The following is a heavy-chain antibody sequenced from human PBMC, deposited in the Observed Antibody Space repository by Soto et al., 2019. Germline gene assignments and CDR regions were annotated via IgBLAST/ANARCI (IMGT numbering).Heavy chain of an antibody. CDR2: ISSKSGTI. CDR1: GYTFVSYS. Sequence: EVQLVESGGGLVQPGGSLRLSCGASGYTFVSYSMNWVRQAPGKGLEWVSYISSKSGTIYYADSVKGRFTISRDNAKNSLYLQMNSLRDEDTAIYYCAGHVDTSMVKRWFDPWGQGNLVTVSS. J-gene: IGHJ5*02. CDR3: AGHVDTSMVKRWFDP. V-gene: IGHV3-48*02. D-gene: IGHD5-18*01.